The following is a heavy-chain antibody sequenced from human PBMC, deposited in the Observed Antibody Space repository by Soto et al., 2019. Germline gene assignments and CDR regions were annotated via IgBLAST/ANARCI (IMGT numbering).Heavy chain of an antibody. Sequence: QVQLVESGGGVVQPGGSLRLSCAASGFTFNNYGMHWVRQAPGEGLEWVAVVSYDGRVQYYADSAKGRFTISRDNSKNTLYLQMNSLRDDDTAVYYCAKEISPKADKWYFDLWGRGTLVTVSS. D-gene: IGHD6-19*01. CDR3: AKEISPKADKWYFDL. V-gene: IGHV3-30*18. CDR2: VSYDGRVQ. J-gene: IGHJ2*01. CDR1: GFTFNNYG.